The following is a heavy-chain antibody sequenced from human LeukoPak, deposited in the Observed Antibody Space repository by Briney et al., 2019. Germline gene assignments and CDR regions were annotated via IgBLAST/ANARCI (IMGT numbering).Heavy chain of an antibody. CDR3: AGDRRDDIVVVPAAIKGDWYFDL. Sequence: PSETLSLTCTVSGGSISSYYWSWIRQPPGKGLEWIGYIYYSGSTNYNPSLKSRVTISVDTSKNQFSLKLSSVTAADTAVYYCAGDRRDDIVVVPAAIKGDWYFDLWGRGTLVTVSS. D-gene: IGHD2-2*02. CDR1: GGSISSYY. V-gene: IGHV4-59*01. J-gene: IGHJ2*01. CDR2: IYYSGST.